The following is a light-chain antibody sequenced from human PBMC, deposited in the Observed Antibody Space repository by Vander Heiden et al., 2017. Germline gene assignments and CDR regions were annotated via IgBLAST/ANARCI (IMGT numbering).Light chain of an antibody. CDR2: DVN. CDR1: SSDIGTYNH. CDR3: SSYTTSSTWV. V-gene: IGLV2-18*02. J-gene: IGLJ3*02. Sequence: QSALTQPPSVSGSPGQSVTISCTGTSSDIGTYNHVSWYQQPPGTAPKAMIYDVNNRPSGVPDRFSGSKSGNTASLTISGLQAEDEADYYCSSYTTSSTWVFGGGTKLTVL.